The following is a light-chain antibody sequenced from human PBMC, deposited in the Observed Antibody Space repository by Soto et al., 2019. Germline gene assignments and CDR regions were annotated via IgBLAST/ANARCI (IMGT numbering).Light chain of an antibody. V-gene: IGKV1-39*01. Sequence: DIQMTQSPSSLSASVGDRVTITCRASQSIRYYLNWYQQKPGKAPRLLIEAASSLHGGVPSRFSGSGSGTDFTLTISSLEPEDFATYYCQQSYNAPRTFGQGTQVHIK. CDR1: QSIRYY. J-gene: IGKJ1*01. CDR2: AAS. CDR3: QQSYNAPRT.